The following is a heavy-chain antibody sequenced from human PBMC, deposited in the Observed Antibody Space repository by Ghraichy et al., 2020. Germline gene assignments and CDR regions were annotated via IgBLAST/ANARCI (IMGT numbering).Heavy chain of an antibody. Sequence: SETLSLTCTVSGASIRSYYWSWIRQSSEKGLEWIGYIHYSGSTNYNPSLKSRVTISVDTSKDQFSLRLSSVTAADTAVYYCVSGHYEILTGYSNPFEYWSQGTLVTVSS. V-gene: IGHV4-59*01. J-gene: IGHJ4*02. CDR2: IHYSGST. CDR1: GASIRSYY. D-gene: IGHD3-9*01. CDR3: VSGHYEILTGYSNPFEY.